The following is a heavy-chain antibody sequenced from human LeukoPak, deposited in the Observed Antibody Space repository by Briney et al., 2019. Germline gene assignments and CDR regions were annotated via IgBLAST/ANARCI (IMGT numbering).Heavy chain of an antibody. Sequence: GGSLRLSCAASGFTFSTYGMSWVRQAPGKGLEWVSAISSGRSIYYADSVKGRFTISRDNSKNTLYLQMNSLRAEDTAVYYCAKQGRDWLRDYYYYMDVWGKGTTVTISS. CDR2: ISSGRSI. J-gene: IGHJ6*03. CDR1: GFTFSTYG. CDR3: AKQGRDWLRDYYYYMDV. V-gene: IGHV3-23*01. D-gene: IGHD3-9*01.